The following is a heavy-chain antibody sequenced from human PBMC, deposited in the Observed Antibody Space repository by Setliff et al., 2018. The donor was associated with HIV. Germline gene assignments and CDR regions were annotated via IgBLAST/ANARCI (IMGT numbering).Heavy chain of an antibody. D-gene: IGHD3-10*01. CDR1: GFTFNTYT. J-gene: IGHJ4*01. V-gene: IGHV3-48*01. Sequence: GGSLRLSCAASGFTFNTYTMNWVRQAPGKGLEWLSYISDTSATISYADSVKGRFTISRDNAKNSLYLQMNSLRAEDTAVYYCASFYGDYGYWGHGTQVTVSS. CDR3: ASFYGDYGY. CDR2: ISDTSATI.